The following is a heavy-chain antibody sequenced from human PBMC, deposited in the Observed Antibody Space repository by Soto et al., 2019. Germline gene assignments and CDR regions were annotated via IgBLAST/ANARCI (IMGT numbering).Heavy chain of an antibody. CDR2: IKEDGSEK. CDR3: ARTNSGSYFERDY. J-gene: IGHJ4*02. CDR1: GFTFSKYL. Sequence: ESGGGLVQPGESLRLSCAASGFTFSKYLMTWVRQAPGKGLEWVANIKEDGSEKHYVDSVKGRFTVSRDNAKNSLFLQMDSLRVEDTAVYYCARTNSGSYFERDYWGQGTLVTVSS. V-gene: IGHV3-7*01. D-gene: IGHD1-26*01.